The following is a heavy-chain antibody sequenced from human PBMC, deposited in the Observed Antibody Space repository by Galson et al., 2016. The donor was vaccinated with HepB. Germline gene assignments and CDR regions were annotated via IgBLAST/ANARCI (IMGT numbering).Heavy chain of an antibody. J-gene: IGHJ4*02. V-gene: IGHV1-69*02. CDR3: AEGGYSEY. D-gene: IGHD4-23*01. Sequence: SVKVSCKASGGTFSTYTISWVRQAPGQGLEWMGRIIPILAIANYAQKFQGRVTITADKSTSTAYMELSSLRSEDTAVYYCAEGGYSEYWGQGTPVTVSS. CDR2: IIPILAIA. CDR1: GGTFSTYT.